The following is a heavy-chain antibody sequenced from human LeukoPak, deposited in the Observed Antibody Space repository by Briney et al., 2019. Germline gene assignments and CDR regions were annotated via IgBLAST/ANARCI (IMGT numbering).Heavy chain of an antibody. D-gene: IGHD1-26*01. CDR1: GFTFSSFA. V-gene: IGHV3-23*01. CDR3: AKDKGSGTYPPY. J-gene: IGHJ4*02. Sequence: GGSLRLSCAASGFTFSSFALSWVRQGPGKGLEWGSGISGSGGSTYYADSVKGRFTISRDNSNNRLYLQMNSLRAEDTAVYYCAKDKGSGTYPPYWGQGTLVTVSS. CDR2: ISGSGGST.